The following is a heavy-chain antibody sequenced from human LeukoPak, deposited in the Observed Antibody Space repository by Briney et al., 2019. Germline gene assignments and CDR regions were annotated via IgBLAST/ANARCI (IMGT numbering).Heavy chain of an antibody. V-gene: IGHV3-23*01. CDR2: ISGSGGST. Sequence: PGGSLRLSCAASGFTFGSYAMSRVRQAPGKGLEWVSAISGSGGSTYYADSVKGRFTISRDNSKNTLYLQMNSLRAEDTAVYYCAKDQDLSSGWYGSTNFDYWGQGTLVTVSS. D-gene: IGHD6-19*01. J-gene: IGHJ4*02. CDR3: AKDQDLSSGWYGSTNFDY. CDR1: GFTFGSYA.